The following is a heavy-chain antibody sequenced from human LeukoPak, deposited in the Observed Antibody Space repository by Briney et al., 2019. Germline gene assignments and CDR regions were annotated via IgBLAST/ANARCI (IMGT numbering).Heavy chain of an antibody. D-gene: IGHD6-13*01. V-gene: IGHV4-59*01. J-gene: IGHJ5*02. CDR3: AREVPSIAAAGSRENWFDP. CDR2: IYYSGST. CDR1: GGSISSYY. Sequence: SETLSLTCTVSGGSISSYYWSWIRQPPGKGLEWLGYIYYSGSTNYNPSLKSRVTISVDTSKKQFSLKVRSVTAADTAVYYCAREVPSIAAAGSRENWFDPWGQGTLVTVSS.